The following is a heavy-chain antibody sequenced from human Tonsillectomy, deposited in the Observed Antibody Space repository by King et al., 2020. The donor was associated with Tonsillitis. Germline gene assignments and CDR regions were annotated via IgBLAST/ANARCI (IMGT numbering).Heavy chain of an antibody. CDR1: GYRFTTYW. D-gene: IGHD5-12*01. Sequence: QLVQSGAEVKKPGESLKISCKGSGYRFTTYWIGWVRQMPGKGLEWMGIIYPSDSDTRYSPSFQGQVTISADKSINTAYLQWSSLKASDTAMYYCARGEYSAYGCLDYWGQGTLVTVSS. J-gene: IGHJ4*02. CDR2: IYPSDSDT. CDR3: ARGEYSAYGCLDY. V-gene: IGHV5-51*03.